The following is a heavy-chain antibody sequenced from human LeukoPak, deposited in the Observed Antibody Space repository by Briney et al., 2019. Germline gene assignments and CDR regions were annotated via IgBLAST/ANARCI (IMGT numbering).Heavy chain of an antibody. D-gene: IGHD3-10*01. V-gene: IGHV3-7*02. CDR1: GFSFRDSW. Sequence: PGGSLRLSCAHSGFSFRDSWMSWVRQIPGKGLEWVAYINQDGREKYYVDPVKGRFTISRDNAKNSVYLQMNSLRAEDTAVYYCARGENYYGLDYWGQGTLVTVSS. CDR2: INQDGREK. J-gene: IGHJ4*02. CDR3: ARGENYYGLDY.